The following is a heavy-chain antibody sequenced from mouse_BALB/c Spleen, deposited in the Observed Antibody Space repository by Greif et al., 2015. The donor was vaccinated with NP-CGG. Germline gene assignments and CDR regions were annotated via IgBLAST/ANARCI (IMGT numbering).Heavy chain of an antibody. J-gene: IGHJ2*01. Sequence: EVMLVESGGGLVQPGGSRKLSCAASGFTFSSFGMHWVRQAPEKGLECVAYISSGSSTIYYADTVKGRFTISRDNPKNTLFLQMTSLRSEDTAMYYCARTDYFDYWGQGTTLTVSS. V-gene: IGHV5-17*02. CDR1: GFTFSSFG. CDR2: ISSGSSTI. CDR3: ARTDYFDY.